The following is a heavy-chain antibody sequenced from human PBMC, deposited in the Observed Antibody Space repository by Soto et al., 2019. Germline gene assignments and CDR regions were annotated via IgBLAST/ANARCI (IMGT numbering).Heavy chain of an antibody. CDR3: GRVDSRHPPRIAARPNYYYYGMNV. CDR1: GGSLSGYY. J-gene: IGHJ6*02. V-gene: IGHV4-34*01. Sequence: PSDTLSLTCAVYGGSLSGYYWSWIRQPPGKGLEWIGEINHSGSTNYNPSLKRLFTISVDTSKNQFSLNLSSVTPADSAVDWGGRVDSRHPPRIAARPNYYYYGMNVWGQGTTVTVSS. CDR2: INHSGST. D-gene: IGHD6-6*01.